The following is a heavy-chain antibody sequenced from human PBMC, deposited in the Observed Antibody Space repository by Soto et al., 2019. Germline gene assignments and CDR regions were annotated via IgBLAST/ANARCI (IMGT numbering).Heavy chain of an antibody. CDR3: ARGRGSTGYLGREHYFDY. D-gene: IGHD2-2*01. Sequence: GGSLRLSCAAAGFTFSSNDMNWVRQAPGKGLEWVSYISSSSSPIYYADSVRGRFTISRDNAKNSLYLQMNSLRAEDTALYYCARGRGSTGYLGREHYFDYWGQGTLVTVSS. V-gene: IGHV3-48*01. CDR2: ISSSSSPI. J-gene: IGHJ4*02. CDR1: GFTFSSND.